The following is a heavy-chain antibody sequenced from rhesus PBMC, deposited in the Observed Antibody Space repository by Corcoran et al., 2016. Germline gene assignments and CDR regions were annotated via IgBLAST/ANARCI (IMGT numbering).Heavy chain of an antibody. V-gene: IGHV4-160*01. CDR2: LHGSVGDT. CDR1: GGSIPPYY. CDR3: AKLISSWNNPAFDF. Sequence: QVQLQESGPGLVKPSETLTLTCAVSGGSIPPYYWSLNRPSPGNGLEWIGRLHGSVGDTDYSPSLKSRVTISIDTSKNQLPLKLTSVTAADTAVYFCAKLISSWNNPAFDFWGQGLRVTVSS. D-gene: IGHD1-20*01. J-gene: IGHJ3*01.